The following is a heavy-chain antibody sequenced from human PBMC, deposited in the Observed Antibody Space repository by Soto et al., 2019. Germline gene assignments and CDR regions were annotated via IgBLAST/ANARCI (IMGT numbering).Heavy chain of an antibody. CDR1: GITFSSYA. D-gene: IGHD6-19*01. CDR3: AKEIVGGSSGWYLGGVDY. J-gene: IGHJ4*02. Sequence: GGSLRLSCAASGITFSSYAMSWVRQAPGKGLEWVSAISGSGGRTYYADSVKGRFTISRDNSKNTLYLEMNSLRAEDTAVYYCAKEIVGGSSGWYLGGVDYWGQGTLVTVSS. V-gene: IGHV3-23*01. CDR2: ISGSGGRT.